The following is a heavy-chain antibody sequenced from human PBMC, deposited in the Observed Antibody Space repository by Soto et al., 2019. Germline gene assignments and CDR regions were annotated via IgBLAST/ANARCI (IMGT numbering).Heavy chain of an antibody. CDR2: ISYDGSDR. V-gene: IGHV3-33*01. Sequence: QVQLVESGGGVVQPGRSLRLSCAASGFSFSAYGMHWVRQAPGKGLEWVGVISYDGSDRYYADSVKGRFLISRENSKNALYLPMSSLRDNDTGVYYCARDRFGGTQGTNWLDPWGQGTLVTVSS. CDR3: ARDRFGGTQGTNWLDP. CDR1: GFSFSAYG. J-gene: IGHJ5*02. D-gene: IGHD1-26*01.